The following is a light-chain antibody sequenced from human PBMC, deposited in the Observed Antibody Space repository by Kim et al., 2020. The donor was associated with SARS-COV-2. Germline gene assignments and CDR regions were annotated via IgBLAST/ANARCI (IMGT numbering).Light chain of an antibody. V-gene: IGLV8-61*01. CDR1: SGSVSTRHY. J-gene: IGLJ3*02. CDR3: MLYLGNGISV. Sequence: QTVVTQEPSLSVSPEGTVTLTCGLRSGSVSTRHYPCWSQQTPCQVPRTLIHSADTRSSGVPDRFSGAILGNKAALTITGAQADDESDYYCMLYLGNGISVFGGGTQLTVL. CDR2: SAD.